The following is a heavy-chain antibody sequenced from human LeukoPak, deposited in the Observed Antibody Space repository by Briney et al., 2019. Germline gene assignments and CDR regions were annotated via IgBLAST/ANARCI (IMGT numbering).Heavy chain of an antibody. J-gene: IGHJ3*02. CDR1: GFSFSSYG. CDR2: ISYDGSNK. Sequence: GGSLRLSCAASGFSFSSYGMHWVRQAPGKGLEWVAVISYDGSNKYYADSVKGRFTISRDNSKNTLYLQMNSLRAEDTAVYYCAKRDYYGSGTRGAFDIWGQGTMVTVSS. CDR3: AKRDYYGSGTRGAFDI. V-gene: IGHV3-30*18. D-gene: IGHD3-10*01.